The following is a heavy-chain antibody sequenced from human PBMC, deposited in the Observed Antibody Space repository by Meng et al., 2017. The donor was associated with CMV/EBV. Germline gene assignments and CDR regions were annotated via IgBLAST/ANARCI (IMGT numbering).Heavy chain of an antibody. D-gene: IGHD1-26*01. V-gene: IGHV1-69*10. CDR3: ARDGGVGAGGYYYYGMDV. J-gene: IGHJ6*02. Sequence: SVKVSCKASGGTFSSYAISWVRQAPGQGLEWMGGIIPILGIANYAQKFQGRVTITADQSTSTAYMELSSLRSEDTAVYYCARDGGVGAGGYYYYGMDVWGQGTTVTVSS. CDR1: GGTFSSYA. CDR2: IIPILGIA.